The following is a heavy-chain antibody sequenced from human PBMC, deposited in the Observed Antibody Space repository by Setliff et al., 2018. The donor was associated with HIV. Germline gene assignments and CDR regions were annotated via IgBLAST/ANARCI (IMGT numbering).Heavy chain of an antibody. Sequence: GGSLRLSCAASGFTFSSYSMHWVRQAPGKGLEWVAFIRYDGSNKKYGDSVKGRFTISRDNSKNTLYLQMNSLRAEDTAVYFCAKDDPVLASWGQGTLVTVSS. D-gene: IGHD6-19*01. CDR3: AKDDPVLAS. J-gene: IGHJ4*02. V-gene: IGHV3-30*02. CDR2: IRYDGSNK. CDR1: GFTFSSYS.